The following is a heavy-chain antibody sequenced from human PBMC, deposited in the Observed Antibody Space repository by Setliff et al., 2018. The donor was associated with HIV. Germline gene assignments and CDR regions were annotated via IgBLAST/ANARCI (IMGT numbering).Heavy chain of an antibody. J-gene: IGHJ6*03. CDR3: ARGSRQLTIFGVVFKTNYYFMDV. V-gene: IGHV4-38-2*01. Sequence: SETLSLTCDVSGYSINSGYFWGWIRQPPGKGLECIGTIYHSGSTYYNPSLKSRVTISIDTSKNQFSLKLNSVTAADTAVYYCARGSRQLTIFGVVFKTNYYFMDVWGKGTAVTVSS. CDR1: GYSINSGYF. D-gene: IGHD3-3*01. CDR2: IYHSGST.